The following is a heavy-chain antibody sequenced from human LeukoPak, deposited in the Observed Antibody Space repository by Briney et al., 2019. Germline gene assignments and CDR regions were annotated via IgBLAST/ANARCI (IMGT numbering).Heavy chain of an antibody. CDR3: ARGFVLLWFGELDY. J-gene: IGHJ4*02. D-gene: IGHD3-10*01. V-gene: IGHV3-7*01. CDR2: IKQDGSEK. CDR1: GFTFSSYW. Sequence: GGSLRLSCAASGFTFSSYWMSWVRQAPGKGLEWVANIKQDGSEKYYVDSVKGRFTISRDNAKNSLYLQMNSLRAEDTAVYYCARGFVLLWFGELDYWGQGTLVTVSS.